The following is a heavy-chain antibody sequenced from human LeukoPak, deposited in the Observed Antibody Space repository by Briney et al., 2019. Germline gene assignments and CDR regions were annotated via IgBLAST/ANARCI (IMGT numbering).Heavy chain of an antibody. CDR1: GGSISSGGYY. V-gene: IGHV4-31*03. D-gene: IGHD1-26*01. J-gene: IGHJ4*02. CDR3: ASVARGTVGFDY. CDR2: VYYSGST. Sequence: SETLSLTCTVSGGSISSGGYYWSWIRQHPGKGLEWLGYVYYSGSTYYTPSLTSRFTISVDTSTNQFSMKPSSVTAADTAVSYRASVARGTVGFDYWGPRNLVTVSS.